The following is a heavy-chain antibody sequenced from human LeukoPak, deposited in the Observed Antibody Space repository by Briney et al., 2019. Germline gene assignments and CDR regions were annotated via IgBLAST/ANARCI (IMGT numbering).Heavy chain of an antibody. CDR1: GFTVSSNY. D-gene: IGHD4-23*01. CDR3: ARVDNYGGNPPDY. J-gene: IGHJ4*02. Sequence: GGSLRLSCAASGFTVSSNYMSWVRQAPGKGLEWVSVIYSGGSTYYADSVKGRFTISRDNSKNTLYLQMNSLRAEDTAVYYCARVDNYGGNPPDYWGQGTLVTVSS. V-gene: IGHV3-66*01. CDR2: IYSGGST.